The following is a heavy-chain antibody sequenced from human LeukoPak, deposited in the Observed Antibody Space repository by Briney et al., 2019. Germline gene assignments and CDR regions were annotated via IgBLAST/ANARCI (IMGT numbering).Heavy chain of an antibody. CDR3: ASNVGMDV. J-gene: IGHJ6*02. CDR1: GFTFSSYG. V-gene: IGHV3-30*03. CDR2: ISYDGSNK. Sequence: GRSLRLSCAASGFTFSSYGTHWVRQAPGKGLEWVAVISYDGSNKYYADSVKGRFTISRDNSKNTLHLQMNSLRAEDTAVYYCASNVGMDVWGQGTTVTVSS.